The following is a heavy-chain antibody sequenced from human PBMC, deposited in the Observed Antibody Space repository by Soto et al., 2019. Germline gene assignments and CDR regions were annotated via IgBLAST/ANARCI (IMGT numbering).Heavy chain of an antibody. D-gene: IGHD4-17*01. CDR3: AKGASTTVFAFNDY. Sequence: EVQLVESGGGLVQPGRSLRLSCAASGFTFDDYAMHWVRQGPGKGLEWVSSISWNSGNLGYADSVKGRFTISRDNAKKPLYLQMNSLRGEDTALYYCAKGASTTVFAFNDYWGQGTLVTVSS. V-gene: IGHV3-9*01. CDR2: ISWNSGNL. CDR1: GFTFDDYA. J-gene: IGHJ4*02.